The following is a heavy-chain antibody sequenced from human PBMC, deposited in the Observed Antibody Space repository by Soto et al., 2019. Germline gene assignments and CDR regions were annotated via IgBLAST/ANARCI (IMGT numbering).Heavy chain of an antibody. CDR1: GFTFSSYA. CDR2: FSCSGGST. CDR3: ARDLAAADY. Sequence: PGGSLRLSCAASGFTFSSYAMSWVRQAPGKGLEWVSAFSCSGGSTYYADSVKGRVTMARDTSTSTVYMDLSSLRSDDTAVYYCARDLAAADYWGQGTLVTVSS. V-gene: IGHV3-23*01. D-gene: IGHD6-13*01. J-gene: IGHJ4*02.